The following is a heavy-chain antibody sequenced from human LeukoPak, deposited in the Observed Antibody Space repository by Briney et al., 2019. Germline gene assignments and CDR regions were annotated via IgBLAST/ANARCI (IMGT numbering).Heavy chain of an antibody. CDR3: AREEAVGAKFRHAFDI. Sequence: ASVKVSCKASGYTFTRYYMHWVRQAPGQGLEWMGIINPSGGSTSYAQKFQGRVTMTRDTSTSTVYMELSGLRSEDTAVYYCAREEAVGAKFRHAFDIWGQGTMVTVSS. CDR2: INPSGGST. D-gene: IGHD1-26*01. V-gene: IGHV1-46*01. J-gene: IGHJ3*02. CDR1: GYTFTRYY.